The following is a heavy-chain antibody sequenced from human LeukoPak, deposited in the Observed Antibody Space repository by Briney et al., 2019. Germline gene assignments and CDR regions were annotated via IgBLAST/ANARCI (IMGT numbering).Heavy chain of an antibody. CDR2: INHSGST. Sequence: SETLSLTCAVYGGSFSGYYWSWIRQPPGKGLEWIGEINHSGSTNYNPSLKSRVTISVDTSKNQFSLKLSSVTAADTAVYYCARGNAYYDSWSGYYTYYGMDVWGQGTTVTVSS. D-gene: IGHD3-3*01. CDR3: ARGNAYYDSWSGYYTYYGMDV. J-gene: IGHJ6*02. V-gene: IGHV4-34*01. CDR1: GGSFSGYY.